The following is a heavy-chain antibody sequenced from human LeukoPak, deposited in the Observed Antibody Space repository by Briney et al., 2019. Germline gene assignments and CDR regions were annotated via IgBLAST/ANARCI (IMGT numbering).Heavy chain of an antibody. CDR3: AKVGWWVRYYFDY. D-gene: IGHD2-8*02. J-gene: IGHJ4*02. Sequence: GGSLRLSCAASGFTFSSYAMSWVRQAPGKGLEWVSAISGSGGSTYYADSVKGRFTISRDNSKNTLYLQMNGLRAEDTAVCYCAKVGWWVRYYFDYWGQGTLVTVSS. CDR1: GFTFSSYA. CDR2: ISGSGGST. V-gene: IGHV3-23*01.